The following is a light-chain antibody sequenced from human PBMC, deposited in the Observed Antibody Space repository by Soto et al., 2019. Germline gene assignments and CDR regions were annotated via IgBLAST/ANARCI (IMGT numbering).Light chain of an antibody. CDR2: GAS. J-gene: IGKJ1*01. V-gene: IGKV3-20*01. Sequence: EIVLTQSPGTLSLSPGERATLSCRASQSISSSYLAWYQKKPGQAPRLLIYGASSRATGIPDRFSGSGSGTEFTLTISRLEPEDFAVFYCQQCGSSPTFGQGTKVDIK. CDR1: QSISSSY. CDR3: QQCGSSPT.